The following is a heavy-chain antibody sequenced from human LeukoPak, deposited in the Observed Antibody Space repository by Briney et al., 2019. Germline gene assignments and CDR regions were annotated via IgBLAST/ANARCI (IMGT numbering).Heavy chain of an antibody. V-gene: IGHV1-2*02. D-gene: IGHD3-22*01. J-gene: IGHJ6*03. CDR1: GYTFTGYH. CDR3: ARGPFDYYDRTQTYMDV. Sequence: ASVKVSCKTSGYTFTGYHMHWVRHAPGQGLEGSVWINPNSGGTNYAQKFQGRVTMTRDTYISTAYMELSRLRSDDTAVYYCARGPFDYYDRTQTYMDVWGKGTTVTVSS. CDR2: INPNSGGT.